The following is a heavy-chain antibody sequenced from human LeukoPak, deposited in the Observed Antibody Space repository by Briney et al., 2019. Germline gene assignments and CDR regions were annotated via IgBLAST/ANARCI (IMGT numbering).Heavy chain of an antibody. CDR2: IRSKANSYAT. J-gene: IGHJ3*02. Sequence: GGSLRLPCAASGFTFSGSAMHWVRQASGKGLEWVGRIRSKANSYATAYAASVEGRFTISRDDSKNTAYLQMNSLKTEDTAVYYCTSRTMVRGVSAAFDIWGQGTMVTVSS. D-gene: IGHD3-10*01. CDR3: TSRTMVRGVSAAFDI. CDR1: GFTFSGSA. V-gene: IGHV3-73*01.